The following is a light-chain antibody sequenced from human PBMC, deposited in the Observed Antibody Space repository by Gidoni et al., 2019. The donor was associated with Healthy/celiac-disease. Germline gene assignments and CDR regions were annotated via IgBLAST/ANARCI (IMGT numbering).Light chain of an antibody. CDR2: DAS. V-gene: IGKV3-11*01. CDR3: QQRSNWQT. J-gene: IGKJ1*01. Sequence: EIVLTQSPATLSLSPGERATLSCRASQSVSSYLAWYQQKPGQAPRLLIYDASNRATGIPARFRGSGSGTDCTLTISSLEPEDFAGYYGQQRSNWQTFXQXTKVEIK. CDR1: QSVSSY.